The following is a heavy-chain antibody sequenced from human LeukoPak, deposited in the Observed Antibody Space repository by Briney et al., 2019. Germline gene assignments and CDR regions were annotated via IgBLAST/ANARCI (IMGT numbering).Heavy chain of an antibody. CDR2: IYYSGST. J-gene: IGHJ3*02. Sequence: SETLSLTCTVSGGSISSSSYYWGWIRQPPGKGLEWIGSIYYSGSTYYNPSRKSRVTISVDTSKNQFSLKLSSVTAADTAVYYCARVGYYDSSGQIDDAFDIWGQGTMVTVSS. CDR3: ARVGYYDSSGQIDDAFDI. D-gene: IGHD3-22*01. CDR1: GGSISSSSYY. V-gene: IGHV4-39*01.